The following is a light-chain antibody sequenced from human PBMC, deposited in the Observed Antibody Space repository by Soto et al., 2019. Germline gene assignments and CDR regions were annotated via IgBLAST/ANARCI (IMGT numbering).Light chain of an antibody. CDR1: QSISSW. Sequence: DIQMTQSPSTLSATAGYRVTITCRASQSISSWLAWYQHKPGKAPKLLIYDASNLDSGVPSRFSGSGSGTEFSLTISNLQPDDCATYYCQQYENYWTFGQGTTGDNK. J-gene: IGKJ1*01. CDR2: DAS. CDR3: QQYENYWT. V-gene: IGKV1-5*01.